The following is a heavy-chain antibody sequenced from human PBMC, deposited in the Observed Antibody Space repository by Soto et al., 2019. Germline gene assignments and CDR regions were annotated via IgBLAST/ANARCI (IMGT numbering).Heavy chain of an antibody. CDR2: ISAYNGNT. D-gene: IGHD2-2*01. V-gene: IGHV1-18*01. CDR3: ARDLRDIVVVPAACDY. J-gene: IGHJ4*02. Sequence: QVQLVQSGAEVKKPGASVKVSCKASGYTFTSYGISWVRQAPGQGFEWMGWISAYNGNTNYAQKQQCRVTMNTDTSMSTAYVELRSLRSDDTAVYYCARDLRDIVVVPAACDYWGQGTLVNVSS. CDR1: GYTFTSYG.